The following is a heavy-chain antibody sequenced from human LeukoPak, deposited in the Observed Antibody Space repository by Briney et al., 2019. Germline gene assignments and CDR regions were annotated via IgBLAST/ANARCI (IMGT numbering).Heavy chain of an antibody. CDR1: GFTFSNYA. V-gene: IGHV3-23*01. J-gene: IGHJ6*03. D-gene: IGHD3-22*01. CDR3: AKANYYYDSSGYIHYMDV. Sequence: QTGGSLRLSCAASGFTFSNYAMSWVRQAPGKGLEWVSTISDSGGSTYYADSVKGRFTISRDNSKNTLYLQMNSLRAEDTAVYYCAKANYYYDSSGYIHYMDVWGKETTVTVSS. CDR2: ISDSGGST.